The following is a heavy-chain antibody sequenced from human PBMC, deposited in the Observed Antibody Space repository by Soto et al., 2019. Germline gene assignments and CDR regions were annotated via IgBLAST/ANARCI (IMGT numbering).Heavy chain of an antibody. D-gene: IGHD4-17*01. J-gene: IGHJ3*02. V-gene: IGHV3-33*01. CDR2: IWYDGSNK. Sequence: GGSLRLTFAASGFTFSSYGMHWVRQAPGKGLEWVAVIWYDGSNKYYADSVKGRFTISRDNSKNTLYLQMNSLRAEDTAVYYCPTDSYYGDATGAFDIWGQGTMVTVSS. CDR3: PTDSYYGDATGAFDI. CDR1: GFTFSSYG.